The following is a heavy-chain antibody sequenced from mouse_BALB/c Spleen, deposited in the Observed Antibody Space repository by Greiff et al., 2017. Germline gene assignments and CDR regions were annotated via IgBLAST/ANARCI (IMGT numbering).Heavy chain of an antibody. D-gene: IGHD2-1*01. V-gene: IGHV2-9*02. CDR2: IWAGGST. Sequence: QVQLKESGPGLVAPSQSLSITCTVSGFSLTSYGVHWVRQPPGKGLEWLGVIWAGGSTNYNSALMSRLSISKDNSKSQVFLKMNSLQTDDTAMYYCARFYYGNSRFAYWGQGTLVTVSA. CDR3: ARFYYGNSRFAY. CDR1: GFSLTSYG. J-gene: IGHJ3*01.